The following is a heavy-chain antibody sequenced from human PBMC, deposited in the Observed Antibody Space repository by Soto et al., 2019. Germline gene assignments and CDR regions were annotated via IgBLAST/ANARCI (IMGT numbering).Heavy chain of an antibody. J-gene: IGHJ4*02. CDR1: GFTFGSYN. CDR3: ARDSGVAGSDDY. CDR2: INRGSTLI. Sequence: EVQLVESGGGLVQPGGSLRLSCVASGFTFGSYNMKWVRQAPGKGLEWVAYINRGSTLIYYADPVKGRFTISRDNAKNSLSVQMNSLRAEDTALYYCARDSGVAGSDDYWGQGTQVTVSS. D-gene: IGHD6-19*01. V-gene: IGHV3-48*01.